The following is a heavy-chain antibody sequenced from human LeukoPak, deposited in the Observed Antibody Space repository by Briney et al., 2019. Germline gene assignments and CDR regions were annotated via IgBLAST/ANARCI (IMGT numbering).Heavy chain of an antibody. D-gene: IGHD1-14*01. Sequence: PSETLSLTCTVSGGSINSSTYYWGWIRQPPGKGLEWIGRIYTSGSTNYNPSLKSRVTMSVDTSKNQFSLKLSSVTAADTAVYYCARDNPVLSLTDYWGQGTLVTVSS. CDR2: IYTSGST. CDR1: GGSINSSTYY. V-gene: IGHV4-39*07. CDR3: ARDNPVLSLTDY. J-gene: IGHJ4*02.